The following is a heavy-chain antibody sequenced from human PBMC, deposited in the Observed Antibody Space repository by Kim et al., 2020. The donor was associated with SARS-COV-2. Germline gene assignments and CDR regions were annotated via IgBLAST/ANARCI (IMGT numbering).Heavy chain of an antibody. CDR1: GGTFSSYA. D-gene: IGHD3-22*01. CDR2: IIPIFGTA. CDR3: ARGPEGYYYDSSGYS. Sequence: SVKVSCKASGGTFSSYAISWVRQAPGQGLEWMGGIIPIFGTANYAQKFQGRVTITADESTSTAYMELSSLRSEDTAVYYCARGPEGYYYDSSGYSWGQGTLVTVSS. J-gene: IGHJ5*02. V-gene: IGHV1-69*13.